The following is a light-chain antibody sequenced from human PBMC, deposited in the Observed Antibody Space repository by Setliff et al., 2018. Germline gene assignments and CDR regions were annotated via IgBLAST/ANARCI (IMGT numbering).Light chain of an antibody. V-gene: IGLV2-11*01. Sequence: QSVLTQPRSVSGSPGQSVTISCTGTSSDVGAYNYVSWYQQHPGKAPKLMISAVSERPSGVPDRFSGSKSGNTASLTISGLQAEGEADYYCCSYAGTNIFYVFGTGTKVTVL. CDR3: CSYAGTNIFYV. CDR1: SSDVGAYNY. J-gene: IGLJ1*01. CDR2: AVS.